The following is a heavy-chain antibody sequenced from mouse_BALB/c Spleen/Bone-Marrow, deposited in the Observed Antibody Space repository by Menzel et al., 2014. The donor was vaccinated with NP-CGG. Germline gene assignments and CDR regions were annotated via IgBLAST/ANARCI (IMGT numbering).Heavy chain of an antibody. D-gene: IGHD2-4*01. J-gene: IGHJ2*01. CDR2: ISDGGSYT. CDR3: ARDRGGITPFDY. CDR1: GFTFSDYY. Sequence: VQLKESGGGLVKPGGSLKLSCAASGFTFSDYYMHWVRQTPEKRLEWVATISDGGSYTYYPDSVKGRFTISRDNAKNNLYLQMSSLKSEDTAMYYCARDRGGITPFDYWGQGTTLTVSS. V-gene: IGHV5-4*02.